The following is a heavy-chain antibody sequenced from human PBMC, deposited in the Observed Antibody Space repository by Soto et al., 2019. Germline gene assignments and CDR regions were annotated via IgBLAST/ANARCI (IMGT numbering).Heavy chain of an antibody. Sequence: SETLSLTCTVSGGSISSYYWSWIRQPAGKGLEWIGRIYTSGSTNYNPSLKSRVTMSVDTSKNQFSLKLSSVTAADTAVYYCARDGSGAYCGGDCYWWFDPWGQGTLVTVSS. J-gene: IGHJ5*02. CDR2: IYTSGST. V-gene: IGHV4-4*07. CDR1: GGSISSYY. D-gene: IGHD2-21*02. CDR3: ARDGSGAYCGGDCYWWFDP.